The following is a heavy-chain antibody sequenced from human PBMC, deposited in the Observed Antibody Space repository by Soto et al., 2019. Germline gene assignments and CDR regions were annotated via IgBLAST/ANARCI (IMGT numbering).Heavy chain of an antibody. D-gene: IGHD3-9*01. V-gene: IGHV1-3*01. CDR1: GYTFTSYA. CDR3: TTDPMVVWLLPRDDFDY. J-gene: IGHJ4*02. CDR2: INAGNGNT. Sequence: ASVKVSCKASGYTFTSYAMHWVRQAPGQRLEWMGWINAGNGNTKYSQKFQGRVTITRDTSASTAYMELNSLKTEDTAVYYCTTDPMVVWLLPRDDFDYWGQGTLVTVS.